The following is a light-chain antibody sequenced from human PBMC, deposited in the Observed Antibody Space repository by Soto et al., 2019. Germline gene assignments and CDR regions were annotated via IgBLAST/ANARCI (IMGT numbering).Light chain of an antibody. V-gene: IGLV2-14*01. CDR3: TSYTSSNTLV. CDR2: EVS. CDR1: SSDVGGYDY. Sequence: QSVLTQPASVSGSPGQSITISCTGTSSDVGGYDYVSWYQQHPGKAPKVIIYEVSNRPSGVSTRFSGSKSGNTASLTISGLQAEDEADYYCTSYTSSNTLVFGGGTQLTVL. J-gene: IGLJ7*01.